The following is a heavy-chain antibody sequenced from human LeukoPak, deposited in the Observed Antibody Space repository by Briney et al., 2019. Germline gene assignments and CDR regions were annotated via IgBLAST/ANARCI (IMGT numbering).Heavy chain of an antibody. CDR3: VRDYYDSSGYYLDY. CDR2: IYTSGST. J-gene: IGHJ4*02. D-gene: IGHD3-22*01. V-gene: IGHV4-4*07. CDR1: GGSISSYY. Sequence: SETLSLTCTVSGGSISSYYWSWIRQPAGKGLEWIGRIYTSGSTNYNPSLKSRVTMSVDTSKNQFSLKLSSVTAADTAVYYCVRDYYDSSGYYLDYWGQGTLVTVSS.